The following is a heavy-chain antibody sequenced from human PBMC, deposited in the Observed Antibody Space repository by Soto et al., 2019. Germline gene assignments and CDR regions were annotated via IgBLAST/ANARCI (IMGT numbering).Heavy chain of an antibody. CDR2: VHYTGST. CDR1: DGSISRSTFY. Sequence: SETLSLTCTVPDGSISRSTFYWGWIRQPPGKGLEWIGSVHYTGSTYYNPSLKSRVTMSVDSSKNHHSLKVSSVTAAYTAVYYCARHLYSGESSGYYGYWGQGALVTVSS. J-gene: IGHJ4*02. V-gene: IGHV4-39*01. D-gene: IGHD3-22*01. CDR3: ARHLYSGESSGYYGY.